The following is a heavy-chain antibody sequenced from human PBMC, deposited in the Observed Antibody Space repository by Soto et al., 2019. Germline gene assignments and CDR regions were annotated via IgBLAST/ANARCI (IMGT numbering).Heavy chain of an antibody. CDR1: GYSFSTYG. CDR3: ATEPIYYNDGSGYYPLGH. D-gene: IGHD3-22*01. J-gene: IGHJ4*02. CDR2: ISAHNGDT. V-gene: IGHV1-18*04. Sequence: SVKDYCKASGYSFSTYGFSWVRQAPGQGLECVGWISAHNGDTHYSQKFQGRVTLTTDTSTNTGYMELRSLTSDDTAVYFCATEPIYYNDGSGYYPLGHWGQGTLVTVSS.